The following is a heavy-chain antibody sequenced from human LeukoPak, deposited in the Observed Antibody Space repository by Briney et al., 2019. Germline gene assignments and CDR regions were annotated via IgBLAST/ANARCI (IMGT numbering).Heavy chain of an antibody. D-gene: IGHD1-1*01. CDR2: INQGTTHI. Sequence: GGSLTLSCVTSGFSFSTSAMNWVRQAPGKGLEWVSSINQGTTHIYYAGSVRGRFTISRDDARNSLYLQMSSLRAEDTAVYYCATALYDWNDVNYWGQGTLVTVSS. CDR3: ATALYDWNDVNY. CDR1: GFSFSTSA. V-gene: IGHV3-21*01. J-gene: IGHJ4*02.